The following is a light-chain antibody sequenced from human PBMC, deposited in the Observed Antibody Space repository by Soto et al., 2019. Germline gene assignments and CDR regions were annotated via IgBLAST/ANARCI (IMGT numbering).Light chain of an antibody. CDR1: SSNIGSNY. CDR2: RNN. Sequence: QSVLTQPPSASGTPGQRVTISCSGSSSNIGSNYVYWYQQLPGTAPKLLIYRNNQQPSGVPDRFSGSKSGTSAPLAISGLRSEDEADYYCAAWDDSLSGRVFGTGTKVTVL. J-gene: IGLJ1*01. CDR3: AAWDDSLSGRV. V-gene: IGLV1-47*01.